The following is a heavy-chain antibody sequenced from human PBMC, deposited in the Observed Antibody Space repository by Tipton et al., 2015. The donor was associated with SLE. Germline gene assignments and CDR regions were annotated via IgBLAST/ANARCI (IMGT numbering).Heavy chain of an antibody. Sequence: TLSLTCTVSGGSISSGGYYWSWIRQPPGKGLEWIGEINHSGSTNYNPSLKSRVTISVDTSKNQFSLKLSSVTAADTAVYYCGGGWTAGSDAFDIWGQGTMVTVSS. CDR2: INHSGST. V-gene: IGHV4-39*07. CDR3: GGGWTAGSDAFDI. CDR1: GGSISSGGYY. D-gene: IGHD1-26*01. J-gene: IGHJ3*02.